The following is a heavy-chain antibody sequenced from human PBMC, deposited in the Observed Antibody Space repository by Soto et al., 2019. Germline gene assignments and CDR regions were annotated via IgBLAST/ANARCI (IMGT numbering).Heavy chain of an antibody. CDR1: GYTFTSYG. J-gene: IGHJ6*02. Sequence: ASVKVSCKASGYTFTSYGISWVRQAPGQGLEWMGGIIAYNGNTNYAQKLQGRVTITTDTSTSTAYMELRSLRSEDTAVYYCANAVPNLGAAHPGYYYYALDIWGQGTMVTVSS. CDR2: IIAYNGNT. CDR3: ANAVPNLGAAHPGYYYYALDI. D-gene: IGHD6-25*01. V-gene: IGHV1-18*01.